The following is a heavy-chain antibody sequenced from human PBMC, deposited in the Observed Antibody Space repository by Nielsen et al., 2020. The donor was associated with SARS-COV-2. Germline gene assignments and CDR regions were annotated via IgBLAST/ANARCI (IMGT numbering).Heavy chain of an antibody. J-gene: IGHJ4*02. CDR2: ISFDGLYK. CDR3: AREDRTNWYGVDY. V-gene: IGHV3-30*04. D-gene: IGHD6-13*01. Sequence: GGSLRLFCAASGFTFNSYAIHWVRQSPGKGLEWVTVISFDGLYKQYIDSVRGRFSISRDNSKNTVSLQMDSLRSEDTAVYYCAREDRTNWYGVDYWGQGTLVTVSS. CDR1: GFTFNSYA.